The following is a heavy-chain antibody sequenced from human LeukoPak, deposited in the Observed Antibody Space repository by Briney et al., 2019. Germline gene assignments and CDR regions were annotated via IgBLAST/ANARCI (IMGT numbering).Heavy chain of an antibody. CDR1: GGTFSSYA. D-gene: IGHD4-23*01. CDR2: ISAYNGYT. CDR3: ARDKAVTTEVTQHFQR. Sequence: ASVKVSCKASGGTFSSYAISWVRQAPGQGLEWMGWISAYNGYTDYAQKLQFRVTMTTDTSTSTAYMELRSLRSDDTAVYYCARDKAVTTEVTQHFQRWGQGTLVTVSS. J-gene: IGHJ1*01. V-gene: IGHV1-18*01.